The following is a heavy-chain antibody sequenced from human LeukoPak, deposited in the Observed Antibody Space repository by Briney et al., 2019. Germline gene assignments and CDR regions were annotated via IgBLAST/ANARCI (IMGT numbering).Heavy chain of an antibody. V-gene: IGHV4-30-4*08. D-gene: IGHD2-21*01. CDR3: ARDGCGGDCYSD. CDR1: GGSISSGDYY. J-gene: IGHJ4*02. Sequence: PSQTLSLTCTVSGGSISSGDYYWSWIRQPPGKGLEWIGYIYYSGSTYYNPSLKSRVTISVDTSKNQFSLKLSSVTAADTAVYYCARDGCGGDCYSDWGQGTPVTVSS. CDR2: IYYSGST.